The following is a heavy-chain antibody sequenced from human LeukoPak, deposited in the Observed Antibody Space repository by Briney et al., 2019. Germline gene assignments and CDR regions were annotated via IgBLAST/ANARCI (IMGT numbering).Heavy chain of an antibody. V-gene: IGHV3-48*02. J-gene: IGHJ5*02. CDR2: ISSSSSTI. Sequence: PGRPLRLSCAASGFTFSTYSMNWVRQAPGKGLEWASYISSSSSTIYYADSVKGRFTISRDNDKNSLYLQMNRLRDEDTAVYYCARAANDNVWGSYRSWGQGTLVTVSS. CDR3: ARAANDNVWGSYRS. D-gene: IGHD3-16*02. CDR1: GFTFSTYS.